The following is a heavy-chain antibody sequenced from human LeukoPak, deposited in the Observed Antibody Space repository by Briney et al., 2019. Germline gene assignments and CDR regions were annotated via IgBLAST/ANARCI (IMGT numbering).Heavy chain of an antibody. V-gene: IGHV3-21*01. Sequence: GGSLRLSCAASGFTFSSYTMNWVRQAPGKGLEWFSLISSSSSYIFYADSVKGRFTISRDNAKKSLYLQMNSLRAEDTAVYYCARPLSGTTDFDYWGQGTLVTVSS. CDR2: ISSSSSYI. D-gene: IGHD1-20*01. CDR3: ARPLSGTTDFDY. J-gene: IGHJ4*02. CDR1: GFTFSSYT.